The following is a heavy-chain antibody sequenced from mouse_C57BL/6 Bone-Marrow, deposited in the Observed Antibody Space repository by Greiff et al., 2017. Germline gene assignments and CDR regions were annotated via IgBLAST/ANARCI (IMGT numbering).Heavy chain of an antibody. CDR2: IYPSDSET. V-gene: IGHV1-61*01. CDR1: GYTFTSYW. Sequence: QVQLQQPGAELVRPGSSVKLSCKASGYTFTSYWMDWVKQRPGQGLEWIGNIYPSDSETHYNQKFKDKATLIVDKSSSTAYMQLSSLTSEDSAVYYCARRGYWYFDVWGTGTTVTVSS. J-gene: IGHJ1*03. CDR3: ARRGYWYFDV.